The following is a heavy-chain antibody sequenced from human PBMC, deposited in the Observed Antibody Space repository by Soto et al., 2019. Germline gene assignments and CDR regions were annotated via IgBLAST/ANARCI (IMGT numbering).Heavy chain of an antibody. D-gene: IGHD1-1*01. J-gene: IGHJ4*02. V-gene: IGHV2-5*02. CDR2: IYWDDDK. CDR1: GFSLTTRPVG. CDR3: AHRQLYNGAWNEGTFDY. Sequence: SGPTLVNPTQTLTLTCTFSGFSLTTRPVGVGWIRQPPGQALEWVALIYWDDDKRYNPSLRTRVTITKDTSKNQVVLTMTNMDPVDTATYYCAHRQLYNGAWNEGTFDYWGQGALVTVSS.